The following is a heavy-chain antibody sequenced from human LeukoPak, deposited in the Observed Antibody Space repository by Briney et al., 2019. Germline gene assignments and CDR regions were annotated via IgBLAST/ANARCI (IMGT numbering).Heavy chain of an antibody. D-gene: IGHD5-12*01. CDR3: AREDIVATQVGYYGMDV. Sequence: ASVKVPCKASGGTFSSYTISWVRQAPGQGLEWMGRIIPILGIANYAQKFQGRVTITADKSTSTAYMELSSLRSEDTAVYYCAREDIVATQVGYYGMDVWGQGTTVTVSS. J-gene: IGHJ6*02. CDR1: GGTFSSYT. CDR2: IIPILGIA. V-gene: IGHV1-69*04.